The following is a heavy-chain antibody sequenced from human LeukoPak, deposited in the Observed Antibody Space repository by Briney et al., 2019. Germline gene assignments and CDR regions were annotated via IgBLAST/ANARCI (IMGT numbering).Heavy chain of an antibody. V-gene: IGHV4-59*01. CDR3: ARVEEGYGSGRRENYYYYYMDV. J-gene: IGHJ6*03. CDR2: IYYSGST. CDR1: GGSISSYY. D-gene: IGHD3-10*01. Sequence: SETLSLTCTVSGGSISSYYWSWIRQPPGKGLEWIGYIYYSGSTNYNPSLKRRVIISVDTSKNQFSLKLSSVTAADTAVYYCARVEEGYGSGRRENYYYYYMDVWGKGTTVTISS.